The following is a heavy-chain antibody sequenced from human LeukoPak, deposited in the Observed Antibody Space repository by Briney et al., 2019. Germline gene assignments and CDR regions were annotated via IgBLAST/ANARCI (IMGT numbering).Heavy chain of an antibody. CDR1: GYTFTGYY. V-gene: IGHV1-2*02. J-gene: IGHJ4*02. Sequence: ASVKVSCKASGYTFTGYYMHWVRQAPGQGLEWMGWINPNSGGTNYAQKFQGRVTMTRDTSISTAYMELSRLRSDDTAVYYCAADSSGWYNYYFDYWGQGTLVTVSS. D-gene: IGHD6-19*01. CDR2: INPNSGGT. CDR3: AADSSGWYNYYFDY.